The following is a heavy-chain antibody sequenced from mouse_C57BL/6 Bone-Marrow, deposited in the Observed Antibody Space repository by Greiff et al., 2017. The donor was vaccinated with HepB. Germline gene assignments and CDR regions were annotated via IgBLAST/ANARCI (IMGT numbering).Heavy chain of an antibody. Sequence: EVKLMESGGGLVQSGRSLRLSCATSGFTFSDFYMEWVRQAPGKGLEWIAASRNKANDYTTEYSASVKGRFIVSRDTSQSILYLQMNALRAEDTAIYYCARDSYYYGSSWGYFDVWGTGTTVTVSS. CDR2: SRNKANDYTT. V-gene: IGHV7-1*01. CDR1: GFTFSDFY. D-gene: IGHD1-1*01. CDR3: ARDSYYYGSSWGYFDV. J-gene: IGHJ1*03.